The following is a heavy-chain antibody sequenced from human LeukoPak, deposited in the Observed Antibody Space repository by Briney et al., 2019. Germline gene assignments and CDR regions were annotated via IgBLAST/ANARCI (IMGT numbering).Heavy chain of an antibody. CDR2: IIPIFGTA. CDR1: GGTFISYA. D-gene: IGHD2-15*01. J-gene: IGHJ4*02. CDR3: AREIGYCSGGSCYDYFDY. V-gene: IGHV1-69*13. Sequence: SVKVSCKASGGTFISYAISWVRQAPGQGLEWMGGIIPIFGTANYAQKFQGRVTITADESTSTAYMELSSLRSEDTAVYYCAREIGYCSGGSCYDYFDYWGQGTLVTVSS.